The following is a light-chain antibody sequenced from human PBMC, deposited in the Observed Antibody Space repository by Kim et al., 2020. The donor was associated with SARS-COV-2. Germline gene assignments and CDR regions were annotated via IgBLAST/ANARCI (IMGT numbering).Light chain of an antibody. CDR3: QQYNSYPPS. J-gene: IGKJ4*01. Sequence: DIQMTQSPSSLSASVGDRVTITCQASQDINVYLTWYQQKPGKAPKPLIYAASTLQSGVPSKFSGSGSGTDFTLTISSLQPEDFAIYYCQQYNSYPPSFGGGTKVDIK. V-gene: IGKV1-16*02. CDR2: AAS. CDR1: QDINVY.